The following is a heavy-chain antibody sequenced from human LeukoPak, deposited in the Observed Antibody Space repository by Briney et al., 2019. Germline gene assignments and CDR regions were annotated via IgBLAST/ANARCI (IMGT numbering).Heavy chain of an antibody. CDR3: ARHGSITMIRGRLRYYYMDV. CDR2: IYSGDNT. Sequence: GGSLRLSCAASGFTVSSNYMSWVRQAPGKGLEWVSVIYSGDNTYYADSVKGRFTISRDNSKNTLYLQMNSLRAEDTAVYYCARHGSITMIRGRLRYYYMDVWGKGTTVTISS. J-gene: IGHJ6*03. D-gene: IGHD3-10*01. CDR1: GFTVSSNY. V-gene: IGHV3-53*01.